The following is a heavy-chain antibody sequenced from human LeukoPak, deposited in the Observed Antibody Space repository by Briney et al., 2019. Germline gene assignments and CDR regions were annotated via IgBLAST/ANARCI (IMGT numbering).Heavy chain of an antibody. J-gene: IGHJ4*02. CDR2: ISSSSSTI. D-gene: IGHD4-23*01. Sequence: PGGSLRLSCAASGFTFSSYSMNWVRQAPGKGLEWVSYISSSSSTIYYADSVKGRFTISRDNAKNSLYLQMNSLRAEDTAVYYCARASFRRRTTVVTPDFDYWGQGTLVTVSS. CDR3: ARASFRRRTTVVTPDFDY. CDR1: GFTFSSYS. V-gene: IGHV3-48*01.